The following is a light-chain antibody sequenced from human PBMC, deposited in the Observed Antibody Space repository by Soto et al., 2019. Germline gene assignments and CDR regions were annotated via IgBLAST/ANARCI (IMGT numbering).Light chain of an antibody. CDR2: TVS. Sequence: DVVMTQSPLSLPVTLGQPASISCRSSQSLVHSDGNTYLNWFQQRPGQTPRRLITTVSNRDSGVPDRFSGSGSGTVFTLKINRVEAEEVGVYYCMQGTHWPLTFGQGTKVEIK. CDR3: MQGTHWPLT. V-gene: IGKV2-30*02. J-gene: IGKJ1*01. CDR1: QSLVHSDGNTY.